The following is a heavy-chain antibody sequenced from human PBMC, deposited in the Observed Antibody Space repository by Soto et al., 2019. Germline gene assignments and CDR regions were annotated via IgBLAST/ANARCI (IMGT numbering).Heavy chain of an antibody. CDR2: INPSVGST. CDR3: ARSLSPDAFDI. Sequence: ASVKVSCKASGYFFTSYSMHWVRQAPRQGLEWMGVINPSVGSTSHAQKFQGRVTMTTDTSTSTAYMELSSLRSEDTAVYYCARSLSPDAFDIWGQGTMVTVSS. CDR1: GYFFTSYS. V-gene: IGHV1-46*01. J-gene: IGHJ3*02.